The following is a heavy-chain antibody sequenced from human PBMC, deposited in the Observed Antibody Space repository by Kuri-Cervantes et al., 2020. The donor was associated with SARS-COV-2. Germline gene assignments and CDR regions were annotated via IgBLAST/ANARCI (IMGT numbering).Heavy chain of an antibody. J-gene: IGHJ5*01. CDR2: INPNSGST. Sequence: ASVKVSCKASGYTFTGYYMHWVRQAPGQGLEWMGWINPNSGSTNYAQKFQGWVTMTRDTSISTVYMELSRLRSEDTAVYYCARERAYCSSVSCYGSDSWGQGTLVTVSS. D-gene: IGHD2-2*01. CDR1: GYTFTGYY. CDR3: ARERAYCSSVSCYGSDS. V-gene: IGHV1-2*04.